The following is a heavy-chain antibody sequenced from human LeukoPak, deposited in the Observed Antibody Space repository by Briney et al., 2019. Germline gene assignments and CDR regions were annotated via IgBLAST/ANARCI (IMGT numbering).Heavy chain of an antibody. CDR1: GYTFNSHG. J-gene: IGHJ5*02. D-gene: IGHD2/OR15-2a*01. CDR3: ARDQYCDSKGWFDP. Sequence: GASVTVTCKATGYTFNSHGITWVRRAPGQGLEWMGWISTYNGNTNYAQKLQGRVTITTDTSTSQVYMELRSLSSDDTAVYYCARDQYCDSKGWFDPWGQGTLVTVYS. V-gene: IGHV1-18*01. CDR2: ISTYNGNT.